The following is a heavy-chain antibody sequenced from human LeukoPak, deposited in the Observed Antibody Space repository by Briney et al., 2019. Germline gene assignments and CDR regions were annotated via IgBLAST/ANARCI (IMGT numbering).Heavy chain of an antibody. Sequence: ASVKVSCKASGYTFTSYGISWVRQAPGQGLEWMGWISAYNGNTNYAQKLQGRVTMTTDTSTSTAYMELRSLSSDDTAVYYCARGFTPGYSGSCYSDYWGQGTLVTVSS. D-gene: IGHD1-26*01. CDR1: GYTFTSYG. CDR3: ARGFTPGYSGSCYSDY. J-gene: IGHJ4*02. V-gene: IGHV1-18*01. CDR2: ISAYNGNT.